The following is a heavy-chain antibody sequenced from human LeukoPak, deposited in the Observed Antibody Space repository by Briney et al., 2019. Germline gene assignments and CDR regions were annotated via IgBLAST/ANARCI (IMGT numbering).Heavy chain of an antibody. D-gene: IGHD6-19*01. Sequence: SETLSLTCAVYGGSFSGYYWSWIRQPPGKGLEWSGEINHSGSTNYNPSLKSRVTISVDTSKNQFSLKLSSVTAADTAVYYCARGGSGPYSSGWYGGNWFDPWGQGTLVTVSS. CDR2: INHSGST. CDR3: ARGGSGPYSSGWYGGNWFDP. J-gene: IGHJ5*02. V-gene: IGHV4-34*01. CDR1: GGSFSGYY.